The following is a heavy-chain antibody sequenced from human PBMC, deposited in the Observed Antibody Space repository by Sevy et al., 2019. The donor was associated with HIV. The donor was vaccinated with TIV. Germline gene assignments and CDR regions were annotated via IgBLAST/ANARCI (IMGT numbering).Heavy chain of an antibody. CDR3: ARVDDYYDSSGSIRPYYFDY. Sequence: SETQSLTCTVSGGSISSYYWSWIRQPPGKGLEWIGYIYYSGSTNYNPSLKSRVTISVDTSKNQFSLKLSSVTAADTAVYYCARVDDYYDSSGSIRPYYFDYWGQGTLVTVSS. D-gene: IGHD3-22*01. V-gene: IGHV4-59*13. CDR2: IYYSGST. J-gene: IGHJ4*02. CDR1: GGSISSYY.